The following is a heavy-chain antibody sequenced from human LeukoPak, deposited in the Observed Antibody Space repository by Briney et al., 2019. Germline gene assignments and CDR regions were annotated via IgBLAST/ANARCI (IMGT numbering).Heavy chain of an antibody. D-gene: IGHD4-17*01. J-gene: IGHJ4*02. CDR3: ARSDYGDYSFDY. Sequence: SETLSLTCTVSGGSISSYYWSWIRQPPGKGLEWIGYIYYSGSTNYIPSLKSRVTISVDTSKNQFSLRLSSVTAADTAVYYCARSDYGDYSFDYWGQGTLVTVSS. V-gene: IGHV4-59*01. CDR2: IYYSGST. CDR1: GGSISSYY.